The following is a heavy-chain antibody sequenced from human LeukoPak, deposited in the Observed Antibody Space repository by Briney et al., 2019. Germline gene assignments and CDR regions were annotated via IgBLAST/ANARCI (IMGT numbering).Heavy chain of an antibody. D-gene: IGHD1-1*01. J-gene: IGHJ6*03. V-gene: IGHV3-23*01. CDR3: ANDGYDYYYYYMDV. Sequence: PGGSLRLSXAASGFTFSSYAMSWFRQAPGKGREWVSAISGSGGSTYYADSVKGRFTISRDNSKNPLYLQMNSLRAEDTAVYYCANDGYDYYYYYMDVWGKGTTVTVSS. CDR2: ISGSGGST. CDR1: GFTFSSYA.